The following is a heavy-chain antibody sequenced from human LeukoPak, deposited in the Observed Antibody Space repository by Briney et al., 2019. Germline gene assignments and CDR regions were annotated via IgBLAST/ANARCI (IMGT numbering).Heavy chain of an antibody. CDR1: GGSISSSSHY. CDR3: ARYSGSGYVRYFDY. V-gene: IGHV4-39*01. J-gene: IGHJ4*02. Sequence: SETLSLTCTVSGGSISSSSHYWDWIRQPPGKGLEWIGTMFYSGSTFYNPSLKNRVTISIDTSKNQFSLKLSSVTAADTALYYCARYSGSGYVRYFDYWGQGTLVTVSS. D-gene: IGHD3-22*01. CDR2: MFYSGST.